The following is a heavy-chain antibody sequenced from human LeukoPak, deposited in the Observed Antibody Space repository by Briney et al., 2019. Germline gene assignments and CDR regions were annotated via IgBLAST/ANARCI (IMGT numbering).Heavy chain of an antibody. D-gene: IGHD2/OR15-2a*01. Sequence: GGSLRLFCAASGFPFSSFGMHWVRRAPGKGLEWVAVISFDGSNKYYGVSVKGRFNISRDNSKNTLYLQMSRLRAEDTAVYYCAKALGPAPFARIDYWGQGTLVTVSS. CDR2: ISFDGSNK. CDR1: GFPFSSFG. V-gene: IGHV3-30*18. J-gene: IGHJ4*02. CDR3: AKALGPAPFARIDY.